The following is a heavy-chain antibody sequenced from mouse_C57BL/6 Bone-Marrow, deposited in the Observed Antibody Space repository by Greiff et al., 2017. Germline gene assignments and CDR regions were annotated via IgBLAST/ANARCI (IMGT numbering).Heavy chain of an antibody. CDR1: GYTFTSYW. J-gene: IGHJ3*01. CDR3: AILLPVLSAY. V-gene: IGHV1-74*01. Sequence: QVQLQQPGAELVKPGASVKVSCKASGYTFTSYWMHWVKQRPGQGLEWIGRIHPSDSDTNYNQQFKGKATLNVDKSSSTAYMPLSSLTSEDSAGYYCAILLPVLSAYWGQGTLVTVSA. CDR2: IHPSDSDT. D-gene: IGHD1-1*01.